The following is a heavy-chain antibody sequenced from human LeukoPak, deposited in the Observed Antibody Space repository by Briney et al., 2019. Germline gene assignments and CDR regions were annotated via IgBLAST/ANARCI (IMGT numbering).Heavy chain of an antibody. J-gene: IGHJ4*02. D-gene: IGHD6-6*01. CDR1: GFTFSSCG. CDR2: ISGSDDGT. Sequence: GGSLRLSCAAHGFTFSSCGMTWVRQAPGKGLEWVSSISGSDDGTYYADSVKGRFTISRDNSKNTLYLQMNSLRAEDTAVYYCAKRGPIYSSSPGNYFDYWGQGTLGTVS. CDR3: AKRGPIYSSSPGNYFDY. V-gene: IGHV3-23*01.